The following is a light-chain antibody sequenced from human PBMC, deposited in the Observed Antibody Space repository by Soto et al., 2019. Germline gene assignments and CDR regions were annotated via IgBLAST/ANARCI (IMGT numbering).Light chain of an antibody. CDR2: GAS. Sequence: EIVLTQSPGTLYLSPGERATLSCRASQSVSSSYLAWYQQKPGQAPRLLIYGASSRATGIPDRFSGSGSGTEFILTISALEPEDSGIYHCHQHGGTPETFGQGTKVDI. V-gene: IGKV3-20*01. CDR3: HQHGGTPET. CDR1: QSVSSSY. J-gene: IGKJ1*01.